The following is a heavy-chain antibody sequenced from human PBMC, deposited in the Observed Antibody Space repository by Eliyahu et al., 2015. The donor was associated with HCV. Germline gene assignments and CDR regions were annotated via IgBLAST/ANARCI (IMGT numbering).Heavy chain of an antibody. CDR3: TSTVTTSWNFDY. CDR1: GFSLSTSGVG. CDR2: IYWDDDK. V-gene: IGHV2-5*02. Sequence: QITLKESGPTLVKPTQTLTLTCTFSGFSLSTSGVGVGWIRQPPGKALEWLALIYWDDDKRYSPSLKSRVTITKDTSKNQVVLTMTNMDPVDTATYYCTSTVTTSWNFDYWGQGTPVTVSS. J-gene: IGHJ4*02. D-gene: IGHD4-11*01.